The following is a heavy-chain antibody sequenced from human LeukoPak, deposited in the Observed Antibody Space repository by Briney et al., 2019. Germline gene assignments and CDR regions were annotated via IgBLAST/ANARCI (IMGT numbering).Heavy chain of an antibody. Sequence: SETLSLTCAVYGGSFSGYYWSWIRQPPGKGLEWIGEINHSGSTNYNPSLKSRVTISVDTSKNQFSLKLSSVTAADTAVYYCARGWADYDFWSGSWGQGTLVTVSS. J-gene: IGHJ5*02. V-gene: IGHV4-34*01. CDR1: GGSFSGYY. CDR3: ARGWADYDFWSGS. D-gene: IGHD3-3*01. CDR2: INHSGST.